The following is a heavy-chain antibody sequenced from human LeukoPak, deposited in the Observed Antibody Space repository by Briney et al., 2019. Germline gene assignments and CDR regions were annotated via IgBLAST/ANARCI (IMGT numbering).Heavy chain of an antibody. V-gene: IGHV4-34*01. Sequence: SETLSLTCAVYGGSFSDYYWSWIRQPPGKGLEWIGEINHSGSTNYNPSLKSRVTISVDTSKNQFSLKLSSVTAADTAVYYCARGLPPNRDMDVWGQGTTVTVSS. CDR1: GGSFSDYY. CDR3: ARGLPPNRDMDV. J-gene: IGHJ6*02. CDR2: INHSGST. D-gene: IGHD1-14*01.